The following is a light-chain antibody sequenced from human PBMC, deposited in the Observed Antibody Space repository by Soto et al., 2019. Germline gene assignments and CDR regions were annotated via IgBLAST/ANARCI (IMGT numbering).Light chain of an antibody. CDR3: QQLNNYPLT. Sequence: IQLTQSPSSLSASIGDRVTITCRASQDISSFLAWYQQKPGKAPKLLIYAASTLQSGVPSRFSGSGSGTDFTLTISSLQPEDFATYFCQQLNNYPLTFGQGTRLRL. V-gene: IGKV1-9*01. J-gene: IGKJ5*01. CDR1: QDISSF. CDR2: AAS.